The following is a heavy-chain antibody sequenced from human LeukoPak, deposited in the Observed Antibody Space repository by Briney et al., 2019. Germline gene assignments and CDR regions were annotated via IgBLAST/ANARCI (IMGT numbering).Heavy chain of an antibody. CDR3: ARDLRSPSDTNIAIDY. Sequence: GGSLRLFCAASGFTFSSYWMHWVRQTPGKGLVWVSRINGDGSSTVSADSVKGRFTISRDNAMNTLYLQMNSLRAEDTAVYYCARDLRSPSDTNIAIDYWGQGTLVTVSS. J-gene: IGHJ4*02. CDR2: INGDGSST. CDR1: GFTFSSYW. V-gene: IGHV3-74*01.